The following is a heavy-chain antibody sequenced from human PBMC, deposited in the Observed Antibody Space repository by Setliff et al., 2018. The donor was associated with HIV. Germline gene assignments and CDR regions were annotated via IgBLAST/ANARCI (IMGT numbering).Heavy chain of an antibody. V-gene: IGHV4-30-2*01. D-gene: IGHD3-10*01. CDR1: GGSISSGGYS. Sequence: SETLSLTCAVSGGSISSGGYSWSWIRQPPGKGLEWIGYIYHSGSTYYNPSLKSRVTISVDTSKNQFSLTLNSVTAADTAVYYCARVEAKVRGATYGMDVWGQGTTVTVSS. CDR3: ARVEAKVRGATYGMDV. CDR2: IYHSGST. J-gene: IGHJ6*02.